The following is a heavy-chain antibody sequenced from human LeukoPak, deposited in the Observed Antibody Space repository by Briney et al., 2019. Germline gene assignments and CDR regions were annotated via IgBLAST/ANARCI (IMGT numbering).Heavy chain of an antibody. Sequence: AASVKVSCKASGYTFTDNGISWVRQAPGEGLEWMGWISANSGKTNYAQRFQGRVTMTRETSSSTVYMGLRSLRSDDTAVYFCARDKNYRFDYWGQGTLVSVTS. CDR1: GYTFTDNG. V-gene: IGHV1-18*01. CDR3: ARDKNYRFDY. D-gene: IGHD3-16*02. CDR2: ISANSGKT. J-gene: IGHJ4*02.